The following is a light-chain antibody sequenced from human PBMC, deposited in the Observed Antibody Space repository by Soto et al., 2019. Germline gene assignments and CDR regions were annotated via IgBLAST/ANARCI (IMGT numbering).Light chain of an antibody. CDR2: DAS. CDR1: QSISNW. Sequence: IPMTQSPSTLTASVGDRVTITCLASQSISNWLAWYQQKPGKAPKLLIYDASSLESGVSLRFSGSGSGTEFTLTISSLQPDDFATYYCQQYNSYSRPFGQRTKVDI. CDR3: QQYNSYSRP. J-gene: IGKJ1*01. V-gene: IGKV1-5*01.